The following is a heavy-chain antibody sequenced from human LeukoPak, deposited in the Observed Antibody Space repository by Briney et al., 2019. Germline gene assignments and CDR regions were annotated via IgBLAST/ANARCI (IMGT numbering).Heavy chain of an antibody. CDR1: GFTFSSAW. CDR3: WGQWLVPGRFDP. J-gene: IGHJ5*02. CDR2: IKSKTDGGTT. Sequence: GGSLRLSCAASGFTFSSAWMNWVRQAPGKGLEWVGRIKSKTDGGTTDYAAPVKGRFTISRDDSKNTLYLQMNSLKTEDTAVYYCWGQWLVPGRFDPWGQGTLVTVSS. V-gene: IGHV3-15*07. D-gene: IGHD6-19*01.